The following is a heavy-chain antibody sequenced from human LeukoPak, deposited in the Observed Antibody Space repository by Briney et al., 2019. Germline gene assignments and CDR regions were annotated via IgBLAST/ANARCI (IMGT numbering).Heavy chain of an antibody. CDR2: ISYDGSNK. D-gene: IGHD1-1*01. CDR1: GFTFSSYG. V-gene: IGHV3-30*18. Sequence: GRSLRLSCAASGFTFSSYGMHWVRQAPGKGLEWVAVISYDGSNKYYADSVKGRFTISRDNSKNTPYLQMNSLRAEDTAVYYCAKSGGTTGTSLFDYWGQGTLVTVSS. CDR3: AKSGGTTGTSLFDY. J-gene: IGHJ4*02.